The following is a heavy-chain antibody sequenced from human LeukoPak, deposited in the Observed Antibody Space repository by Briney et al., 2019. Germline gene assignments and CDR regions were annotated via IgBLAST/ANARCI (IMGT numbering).Heavy chain of an antibody. CDR1: GGSISSSSYY. V-gene: IGHV4-39*01. Sequence: SETLSLTCTVSGGSISSSSYYWGWIRQPPGKGLEWIGSIYYSGSTYYNPSLKSRVTISVDTSKNQFSLKLSSVTAADTAVYYCARHDVSFWSASPFDPWGQGTLVTVSS. CDR3: ARHDVSFWSASPFDP. D-gene: IGHD3-3*01. J-gene: IGHJ5*02. CDR2: IYYSGST.